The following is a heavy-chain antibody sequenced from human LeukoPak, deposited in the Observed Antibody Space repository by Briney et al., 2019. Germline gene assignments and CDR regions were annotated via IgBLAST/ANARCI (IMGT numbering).Heavy chain of an antibody. CDR2: IRYDGSNK. Sequence: GGSLRLSCAASGFTFSTYGMHWVRQAPGKGLEWVAFIRYDGSNKYYGDSVKGRFTISRDNSKNTLYLQMNSLRAEDTAVYYCAKDWGKSIAVAPYNWGQGTLVTVSS. D-gene: IGHD6-19*01. CDR3: AKDWGKSIAVAPYN. CDR1: GFTFSTYG. V-gene: IGHV3-30*02. J-gene: IGHJ4*02.